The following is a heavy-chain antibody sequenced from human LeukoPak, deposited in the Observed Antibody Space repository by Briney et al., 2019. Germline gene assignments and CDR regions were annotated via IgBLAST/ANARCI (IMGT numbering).Heavy chain of an antibody. CDR1: GGSISSYY. D-gene: IGHD6-19*01. Sequence: PSETLSLTCTVSGGSISSYYWSWIRQPPGKGLEWIGYIYYSGSTSYNPSLKSRVTISVDTSKNQFSLKLSSVTAADTAVYYCARLTPRYSSAAKGWFDPWGQGTLVTVSS. CDR2: IYYSGST. J-gene: IGHJ5*02. V-gene: IGHV4-59*08. CDR3: ARLTPRYSSAAKGWFDP.